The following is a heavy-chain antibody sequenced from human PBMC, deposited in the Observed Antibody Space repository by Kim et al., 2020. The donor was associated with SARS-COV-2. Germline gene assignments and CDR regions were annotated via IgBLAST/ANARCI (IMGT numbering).Heavy chain of an antibody. V-gene: IGHV4-61*01. D-gene: IGHD2-15*01. CDR2: SYYSGST. CDR3: ARGHCSGGSCPYFDY. Sequence: SETLSLTCTVSGGSVSSGSYYWSWIRQPPGKGLEWIGYSYYSGSTNYNPSLKSRVTISVDTSKNQFSLKLSSVTAADTAVYYCARGHCSGGSCPYFDYWGQGTLVTVSS. J-gene: IGHJ4*02. CDR1: GGSVSSGSYY.